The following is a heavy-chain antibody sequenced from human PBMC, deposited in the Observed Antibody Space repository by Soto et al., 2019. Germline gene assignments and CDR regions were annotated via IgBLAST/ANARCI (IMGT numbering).Heavy chain of an antibody. V-gene: IGHV4-34*01. J-gene: IGHJ4*02. CDR1: GGSFSGYY. CDR2: INHSGST. CDR3: ARGRGLRFLEWLLYFDY. Sequence: SETLSLTCAVYGGSFSGYYWSWIRQPPGKGLEWIGEINHSGSTNYNPSLKSRFTISVDMSKNQFSLKLSSVTAADTAVYYCARGRGLRFLEWLLYFDYWGQGTLVTVSS. D-gene: IGHD3-3*01.